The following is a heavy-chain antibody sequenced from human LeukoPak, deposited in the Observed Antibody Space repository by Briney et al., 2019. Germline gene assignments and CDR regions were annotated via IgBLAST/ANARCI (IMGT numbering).Heavy chain of an antibody. J-gene: IGHJ3*02. CDR3: ASPHWASIAAAGHDAFDI. CDR2: ISYDGSNK. D-gene: IGHD6-13*01. Sequence: PGGSLRLSCAASGFTFSSYGMHWVRQAPGKGLEWVAVISYDGSNKYYADSVKGRFTISRDNSKNTLYLQMNSLRAEDTAVYYCASPHWASIAAAGHDAFDIWGQGTMVTVSS. V-gene: IGHV3-30*03. CDR1: GFTFSSYG.